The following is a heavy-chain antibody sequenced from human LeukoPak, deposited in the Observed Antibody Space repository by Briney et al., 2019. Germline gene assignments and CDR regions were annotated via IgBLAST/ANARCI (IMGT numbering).Heavy chain of an antibody. Sequence: GGTLRLSCAASGFTFSTYGMSWVRQAPGKGLEWVSSISGSGASTYYADSVKGRFTISRDNSKNTLYLQMNSLRAEDTAVYYCANLHYDILAGYIYYFDYWGQGTLVTVSS. V-gene: IGHV3-23*01. D-gene: IGHD3-9*01. J-gene: IGHJ4*02. CDR2: ISGSGAST. CDR1: GFTFSTYG. CDR3: ANLHYDILAGYIYYFDY.